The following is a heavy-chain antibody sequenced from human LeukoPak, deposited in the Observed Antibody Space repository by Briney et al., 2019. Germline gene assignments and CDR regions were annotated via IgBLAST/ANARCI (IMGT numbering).Heavy chain of an antibody. CDR3: TIYYCSGGSCPDY. Sequence: GGSLRLSCAASGFTFSNAWMSWVRQAPGKGLEWVGRIKSKTDGGTTDYAAPVKGRFTISRDDSKNTLYLQMNSLKTEDTAVYYCTIYYCSGGSCPDYWGQGTLVTVSS. CDR1: GFTFSNAW. CDR2: IKSKTDGGTT. J-gene: IGHJ4*02. V-gene: IGHV3-15*01. D-gene: IGHD2-15*01.